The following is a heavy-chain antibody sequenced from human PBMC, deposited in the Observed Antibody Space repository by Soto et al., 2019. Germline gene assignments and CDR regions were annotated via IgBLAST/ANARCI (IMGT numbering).Heavy chain of an antibody. J-gene: IGHJ3*02. CDR1: GASISSTSYY. Sequence: SETLSLTCTVSGASISSTSYYWGWIRQTPGKGLEWIGSVYYSGTTYSNPSLKSRVTISVDTSKNLFTLKLSSVTAADTAVYYCVRRRYSSSWSFAFNIWGQGTMVTVS. CDR3: VRRRYSSSWSFAFNI. D-gene: IGHD6-13*01. V-gene: IGHV4-39*01. CDR2: VYYSGTT.